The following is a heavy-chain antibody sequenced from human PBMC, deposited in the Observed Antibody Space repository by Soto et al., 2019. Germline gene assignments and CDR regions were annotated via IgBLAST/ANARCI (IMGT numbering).Heavy chain of an antibody. CDR2: IRSKAYGGTT. CDR1: GFTFGDYA. D-gene: IGHD3-3*01. V-gene: IGHV3-49*03. CDR3: TREITIFGVVSLVCDF. Sequence: GGSLRLSCTASGFTFGDYAMSWFRQAPGKGLEWVGFIRSKAYGGTTEYAASVKGRFTISRDDSKSIAYLQMNSLKTEDTAVYYCTREITIFGVVSLVCDFWGQGTQVTSPQ. J-gene: IGHJ4*02.